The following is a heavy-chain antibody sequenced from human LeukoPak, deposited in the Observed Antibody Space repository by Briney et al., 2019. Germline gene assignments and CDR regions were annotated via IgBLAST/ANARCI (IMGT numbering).Heavy chain of an antibody. J-gene: IGHJ4*02. CDR3: ARVVGNYVWGSYRPEGCFDS. CDR1: GYTFTSYA. V-gene: IGHV1-18*01. CDR2: INMYNGNT. D-gene: IGHD3-16*02. Sequence: ASVKVSCKASGYTFTSYAISWVRQAPGQGPEWMLWINMYNGNTNYAQKLQGRVTMTTDTSTSTAYMELRSLRSDDTAVYYCARVVGNYVWGSYRPEGCFDSWGQGTLVTVSS.